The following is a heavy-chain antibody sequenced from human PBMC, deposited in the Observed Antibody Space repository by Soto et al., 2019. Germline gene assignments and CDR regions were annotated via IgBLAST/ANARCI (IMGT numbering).Heavy chain of an antibody. V-gene: IGHV1-58*01. CDR1: GFTFRRSA. CDR3: VAAPAPEVCSTWTLDYYGMDV. Sequence: QMQLVQSGPEVKKPGTSVKVSCKASGFTFRRSAVQWVRQARGQRLEWIGWIVLGSGNTEYAQKFQERVTITRDTDTITAYMELSSLRSEDTAVYYCVAAPAPEVCSTWTLDYYGMDVWGQGTTVTVSS. D-gene: IGHD6-13*01. J-gene: IGHJ6*02. CDR2: IVLGSGNT.